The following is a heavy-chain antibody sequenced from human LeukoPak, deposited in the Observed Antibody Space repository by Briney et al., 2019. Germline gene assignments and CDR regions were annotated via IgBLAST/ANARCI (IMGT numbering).Heavy chain of an antibody. J-gene: IGHJ4*02. CDR1: GFTFSSYA. V-gene: IGHV3-23*01. CDR2: ISGSGGST. Sequence: PGGSLRLSCAASGFTFSSYAMSWVRQAPGKGLEWVSAISGSGGSTYYADSVKGRFTISGDNSKNTLYLQMNSLRAEDTAVYYCAKGDRSGSYSYFDYWGQGTLVTVSS. CDR3: AKGDRSGSYSYFDY. D-gene: IGHD1-26*01.